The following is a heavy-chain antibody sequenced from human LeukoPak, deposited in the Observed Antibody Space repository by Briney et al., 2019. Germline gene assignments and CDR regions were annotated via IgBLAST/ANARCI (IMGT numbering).Heavy chain of an antibody. J-gene: IGHJ4*02. Sequence: GESLKISCKGSGYSFTSYWIGWVRQMPGKGLEWMGIIYPGDSDTRYSPSFQGQVTISADKSIGTAYLQWSSLKASDTAMYYCARHGAELGDDDYDILTGSAYYFDYWGQGTLVTVSS. CDR1: GYSFTSYW. V-gene: IGHV5-51*01. D-gene: IGHD3-9*01. CDR3: ARHGAELGDDDYDILTGSAYYFDY. CDR2: IYPGDSDT.